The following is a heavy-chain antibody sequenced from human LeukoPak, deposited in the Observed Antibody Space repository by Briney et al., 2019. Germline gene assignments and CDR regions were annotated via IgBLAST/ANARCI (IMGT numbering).Heavy chain of an antibody. Sequence: AGGSLRLSCAAPGFTFSSYAMSWVRQAPVNGLDWVSAISGSGGSTYYADSVKGRFTISRDNSKNTLYLQMNSLRAEDTAVYYCAKGRQYSSGHAWGQGTLVTVSS. CDR3: AKGRQYSSGHA. D-gene: IGHD6-19*01. CDR1: GFTFSSYA. J-gene: IGHJ4*02. V-gene: IGHV3-23*01. CDR2: ISGSGGST.